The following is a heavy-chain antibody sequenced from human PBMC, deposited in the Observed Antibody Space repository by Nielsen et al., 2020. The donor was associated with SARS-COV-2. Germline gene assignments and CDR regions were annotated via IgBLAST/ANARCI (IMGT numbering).Heavy chain of an antibody. CDR2: IDPSDSYT. J-gene: IGHJ4*02. D-gene: IGHD1-26*01. Sequence: GESLKISCKGSGSSFTSNWITWVRQVPGKGLEWVGRIDPSDSYTNYSPSFQGHVTISVDRAISTAFLQWSSLRASDSAMYYCARPASGTYQNPDSWGQGTLVTVTS. CDR1: GSSFTSNW. V-gene: IGHV5-10-1*01. CDR3: ARPASGTYQNPDS.